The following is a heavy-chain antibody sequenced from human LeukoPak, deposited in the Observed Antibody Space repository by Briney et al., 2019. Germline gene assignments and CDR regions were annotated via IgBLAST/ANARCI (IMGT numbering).Heavy chain of an antibody. Sequence: GGSLRLSCAASGFTFDDCAMHWVRQAPGKGLEWVSGISWNSGSIGYADSVKGRFTISRDNAKNSLYLQMNSLRAEDTALYYCAKAFSQTTVVTTFDYWGQGTLVTVSS. J-gene: IGHJ4*02. CDR2: ISWNSGSI. D-gene: IGHD4-23*01. CDR1: GFTFDDCA. V-gene: IGHV3-9*01. CDR3: AKAFSQTTVVTTFDY.